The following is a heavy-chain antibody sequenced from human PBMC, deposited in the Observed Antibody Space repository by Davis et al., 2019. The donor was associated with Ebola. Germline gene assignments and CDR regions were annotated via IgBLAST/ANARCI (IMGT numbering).Heavy chain of an antibody. Sequence: GESLKISCAASGFSFSTYWMSWVRQAPGKGLEWVANIKQDGSEKHYVDSVKGRFTISRDNAKNSLYLQMNSLRAEDTAVYYCARGIRYYYESSGYYFFDYWGQGTLVTVSS. CDR2: IKQDGSEK. V-gene: IGHV3-7*03. J-gene: IGHJ4*02. D-gene: IGHD3-22*01. CDR1: GFSFSTYW. CDR3: ARGIRYYYESSGYYFFDY.